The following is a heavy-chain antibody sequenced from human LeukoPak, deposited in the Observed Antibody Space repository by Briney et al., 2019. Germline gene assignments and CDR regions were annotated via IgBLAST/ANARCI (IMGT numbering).Heavy chain of an antibody. V-gene: IGHV1-18*01. D-gene: IGHD2-8*01. J-gene: IGHJ4*02. CDR3: ARFSVYFYYFDY. Sequence: ASVKVSCKASGNTFTSYGISWVRQAPGQGLEWMGWISAYNGNTNYAQKLQGRVTMTTDTSTSTAYMELRSLRSDDTAVYYCARFSVYFYYFDYWGQGTLVTVSS. CDR2: ISAYNGNT. CDR1: GNTFTSYG.